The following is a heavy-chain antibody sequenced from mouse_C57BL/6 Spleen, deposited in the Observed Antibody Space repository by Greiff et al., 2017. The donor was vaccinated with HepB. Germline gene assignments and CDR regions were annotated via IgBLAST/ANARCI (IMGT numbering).Heavy chain of an antibody. CDR3: ARKTASSDWYFDV. V-gene: IGHV2-2*01. Sequence: VKLVESGPGLVQPSQSLSITCTVSGFSLTSYGVHWVRQSPGKGLEWLGVIWSGGSTDYNAAFISRLSISKDNSKSQVFFKMNSLQADDTAIYYCARKTASSDWYFDVWGTGTTVTVSS. D-gene: IGHD1-2*01. CDR1: GFSLTSYG. J-gene: IGHJ1*03. CDR2: IWSGGST.